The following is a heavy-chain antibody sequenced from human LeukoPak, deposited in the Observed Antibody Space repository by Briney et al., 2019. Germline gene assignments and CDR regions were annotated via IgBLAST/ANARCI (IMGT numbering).Heavy chain of an antibody. J-gene: IGHJ5*02. CDR1: GGTFSSYA. CDR2: IIPLLDIA. CDR3: ARGDLRFSPKWFDP. Sequence: SVKVSCKASGGTFSSYAISWVRQAPGQGPEWMGRIIPLLDIANFAQKFQGRVTITTDESTSTAYMELSSLRSEDTAVYYCARGDLRFSPKWFDPWGQGTLVTVSS. V-gene: IGHV1-69*04. D-gene: IGHD3-3*01.